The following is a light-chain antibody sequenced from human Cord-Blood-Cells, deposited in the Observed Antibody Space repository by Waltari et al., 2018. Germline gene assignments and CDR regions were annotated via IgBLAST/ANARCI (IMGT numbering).Light chain of an antibody. CDR3: QQYYRGYS. CDR1: QGISSY. V-gene: IGKV1-8*01. CDR2: AAS. Sequence: AIRMTQSPSSFSASTGDRVTITCRASQGISSYLAWYQQKPGKAPKLLIYAASTLQSGVPSRFSGSASETDFTLTISCLQSEDFATYYCQQYYRGYSFGQGTKLEIK. J-gene: IGKJ2*03.